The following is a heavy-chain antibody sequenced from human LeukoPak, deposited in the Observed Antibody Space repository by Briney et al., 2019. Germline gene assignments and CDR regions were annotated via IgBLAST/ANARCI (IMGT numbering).Heavy chain of an antibody. D-gene: IGHD2-15*01. CDR3: ARENFPTIRGYCTGGSCALDF. V-gene: IGHV1-18*01. CDR1: GYTFSSYG. CDR2: ISGYNGNA. Sequence: ASVKVSCKASGYTFSSYGISWVRQAPGQGLEWMGWISGYNGNANYAQKLQGRVTMTTDTPTSTAYMELRSLRSDDTAVYYCARENFPTIRGYCTGGSCALDFWGQGTLVTVSS. J-gene: IGHJ4*02.